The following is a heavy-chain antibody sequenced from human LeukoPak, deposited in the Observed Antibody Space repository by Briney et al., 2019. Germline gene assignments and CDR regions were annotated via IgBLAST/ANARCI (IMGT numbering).Heavy chain of an antibody. D-gene: IGHD3-22*01. Sequence: SETLSLTCTVSGGSISSYYWSWIRQPAGKGLEWIGRIYTSGSTNYNPSLKGRVTMSVDTSKNQFSLKLSSVTAADTAVYYCARDYDSSGYEYDAFDIWGQGTMVTVSS. J-gene: IGHJ3*02. CDR1: GGSISSYY. CDR2: IYTSGST. CDR3: ARDYDSSGYEYDAFDI. V-gene: IGHV4-4*07.